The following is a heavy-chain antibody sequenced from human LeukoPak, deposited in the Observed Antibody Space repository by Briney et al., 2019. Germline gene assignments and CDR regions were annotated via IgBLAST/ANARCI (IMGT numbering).Heavy chain of an antibody. CDR3: TTYYYDSTSDFAY. J-gene: IGHJ4*02. D-gene: IGHD3-22*01. CDR1: GFTFNNAW. V-gene: IGHV3-15*01. CDR2: VKSKTDGGTT. Sequence: GGSLRLSCAGSGFTFNNAWMSWVRQGPGKGLEWVDRVKSKTDGGTTDYATPVKGRFTISRDDSKATLYLQMNSLKTEDTAVYYCTTYYYDSTSDFAYWGQGTLVTVSS.